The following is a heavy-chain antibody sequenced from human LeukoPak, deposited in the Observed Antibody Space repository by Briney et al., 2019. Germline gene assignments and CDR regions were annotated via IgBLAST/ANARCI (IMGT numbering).Heavy chain of an antibody. CDR2: ISSNGGST. CDR1: GFTFSSYA. J-gene: IGHJ4*02. CDR3: AREYSSSSVDY. V-gene: IGHV3-64*01. Sequence: GGSLRLSCAASGFTFSSYAMHWVRQAPGKGLEYVSGISSNGGSTYYANSVKGRFTISRDNSKNTLYLQKGSLRAEDMAVYYCAREYSSSSVDYWGQGTLVTVSS. D-gene: IGHD6-6*01.